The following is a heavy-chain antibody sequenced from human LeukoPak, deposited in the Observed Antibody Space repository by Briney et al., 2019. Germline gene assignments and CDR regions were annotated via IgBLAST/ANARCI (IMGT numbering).Heavy chain of an antibody. J-gene: IGHJ4*02. Sequence: ASVKVSCKASGYTFTSYYMHWVRQAPGQGLEWVGVINRSGGSTSYAQTLQGRVIMTRDTSTSTVYMELSSLRSEETAVYNCARDLTPVVGATTFDSWGQGTLVTVSS. D-gene: IGHD1-26*01. CDR1: GYTFTSYY. V-gene: IGHV1-46*04. CDR3: ARDLTPVVGATTFDS. CDR2: INRSGGST.